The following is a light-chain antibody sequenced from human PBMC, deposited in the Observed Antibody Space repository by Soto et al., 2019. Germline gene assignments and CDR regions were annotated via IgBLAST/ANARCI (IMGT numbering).Light chain of an antibody. CDR1: QSINSW. J-gene: IGKJ1*01. V-gene: IGKV1-5*03. Sequence: DIPMTQSPSTLSASVGDRVTITCRASQSINSWLAWYQQKPGRAPTLLIYAASSLASGVPSRFSGSGSGTEFTLTISSLQPDEFAIKYRQQANGYAQTFGRGTKVEIK. CDR2: AAS. CDR3: QQANGYAQT.